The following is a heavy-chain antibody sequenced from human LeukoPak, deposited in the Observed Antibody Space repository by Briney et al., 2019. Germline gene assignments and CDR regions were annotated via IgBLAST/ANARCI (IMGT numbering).Heavy chain of an antibody. CDR3: AVGAGYQLPPGGY. CDR2: IIPIFGTA. CDR1: GGTFSSYA. Sequence: SVKVSCKASGGTFSSYAISWVRQAPGQGLEWMGGIIPIFGTANYAQKFQGRVTITADESTSTAYMKLSSLRSEDTAVYYCAVGAGYQLPPGGYWGQGTLVTVSS. D-gene: IGHD2-2*01. V-gene: IGHV1-69*13. J-gene: IGHJ4*02.